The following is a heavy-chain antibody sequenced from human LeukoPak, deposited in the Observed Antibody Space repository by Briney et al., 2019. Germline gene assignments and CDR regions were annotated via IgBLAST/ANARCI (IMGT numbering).Heavy chain of an antibody. V-gene: IGHV3-23*01. J-gene: IGHJ4*02. CDR3: VSAIRGSPIDY. CDR2: ITGSTGST. CDR1: GFTFSSYA. Sequence: GGSLRLSCAASGFTFSSYAMSWVRQVPGKGLEWVSLITGSTGSTYYVDSVRGRFTISRDPSKNILFLQMNSLRAEDTAIYYCVSAIRGSPIDYWGQGTLVSVPS. D-gene: IGHD3-10*01.